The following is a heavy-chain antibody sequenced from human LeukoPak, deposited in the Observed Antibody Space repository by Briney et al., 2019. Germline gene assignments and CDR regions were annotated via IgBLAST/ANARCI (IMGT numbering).Heavy chain of an antibody. D-gene: IGHD5-12*01. J-gene: IGHJ4*02. V-gene: IGHV3-66*01. CDR1: GLTVSRNY. Sequence: GRSLRLSRAASGLTVSRNYMSWVRQAPGKGLEWVSVIYSGRSTYYADSVKGRFTISREKSKNTLYLQMSSLRVEDTAVYYCAMWAIVATIDYWGQGTLVTVSS. CDR2: IYSGRST. CDR3: AMWAIVATIDY.